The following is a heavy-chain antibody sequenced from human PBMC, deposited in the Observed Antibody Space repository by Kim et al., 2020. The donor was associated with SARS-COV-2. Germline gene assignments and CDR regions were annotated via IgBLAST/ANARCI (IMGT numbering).Heavy chain of an antibody. V-gene: IGHV4-4*02. D-gene: IGHD3-3*01. CDR2: IYHSGST. CDR3: ARYLIIGVT. Sequence: SETLSLTCTVSGGSISSTNWWSWVRQPPGKGLEWIGEIYHSGSTNYNPSLKSRVTMSLDKSKNQFSLKVTSVTAADTAVYYCARYLIIGVTWGQGTLVTV. J-gene: IGHJ4*02. CDR1: GGSISSTNW.